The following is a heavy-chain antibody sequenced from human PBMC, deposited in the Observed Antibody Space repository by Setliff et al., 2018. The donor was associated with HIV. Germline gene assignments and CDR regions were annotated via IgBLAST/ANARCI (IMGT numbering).Heavy chain of an antibody. CDR1: GVTFSSAQ. Sequence: RLSCVASGVTFSSAQMNWVRQAPGKGLEWVSYISYGSRAIYYADSVKGRFTISRDNAKNSLYLQMNSLRAEDTAVYYCARDPDYYDSSGPDDAFDIWGQGTMVTVS. D-gene: IGHD3-22*01. J-gene: IGHJ3*02. V-gene: IGHV3-48*04. CDR2: ISYGSRAI. CDR3: ARDPDYYDSSGPDDAFDI.